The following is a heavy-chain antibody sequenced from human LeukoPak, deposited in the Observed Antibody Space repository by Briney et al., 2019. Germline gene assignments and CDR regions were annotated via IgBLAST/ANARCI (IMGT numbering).Heavy chain of an antibody. Sequence: GGSLRLSCAASGFTVSSNYMSWVRQAPGKGLEWVSFIYSAGNTYYADFVKGRFTISRHTSKNTLYLQMSSLRAEDTAVYYCASAHLPWGQGTLVTVSS. V-gene: IGHV3-53*01. CDR3: ASAHLP. J-gene: IGHJ5*02. CDR2: IYSAGNT. CDR1: GFTVSSNY.